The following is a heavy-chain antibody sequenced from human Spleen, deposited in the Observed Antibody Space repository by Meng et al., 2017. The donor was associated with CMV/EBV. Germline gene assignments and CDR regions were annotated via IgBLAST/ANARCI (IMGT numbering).Heavy chain of an antibody. J-gene: IGHJ6*02. D-gene: IGHD2-2*02. Sequence: LVKVSCKASGYTFSGYYLNWVRQAPGQGLEWMGGIIPIFGTANYAQKFQGRVTITTHESTSTAYMELSSLRSEDTAVYYCARDPYIVVVPAAISIQGNYYYYGMDVWGQGTTVTVSS. CDR3: ARDPYIVVVPAAISIQGNYYYYGMDV. CDR1: GYTFSGYY. V-gene: IGHV1-69*05. CDR2: IIPIFGTA.